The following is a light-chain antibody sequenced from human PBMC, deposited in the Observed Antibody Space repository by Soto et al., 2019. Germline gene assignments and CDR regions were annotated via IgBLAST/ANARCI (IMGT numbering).Light chain of an antibody. CDR2: DNS. CDR1: SSNIGAGYD. V-gene: IGLV1-40*01. J-gene: IGLJ1*01. Sequence: QSVLTQPPSVSGAPGQRVTISCTGSSSNIGAGYDVHWYQHLPGTAPKLLMYDNSNRPSGVPDRFSGSKSGTSASLAITGLQAEDEADYYCQSYDSRLSADVFGTGTKLTVL. CDR3: QSYDSRLSADV.